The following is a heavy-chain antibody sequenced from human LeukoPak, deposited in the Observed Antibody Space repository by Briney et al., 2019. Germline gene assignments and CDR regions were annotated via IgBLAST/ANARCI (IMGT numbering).Heavy chain of an antibody. CDR3: ASGVKYYFDY. J-gene: IGHJ4*02. Sequence: PSETLSLTCAVYGGSFSGYYWSWIRQPPGKGLEWIGEINHSGSTNYNPSLKSRVTISVDTSKNQFSLKLSSVTAADTAVYYCASGVKYYFDYWGQGTLVTVSS. D-gene: IGHD7-27*01. CDR2: INHSGST. V-gene: IGHV4-34*01. CDR1: GGSFSGYY.